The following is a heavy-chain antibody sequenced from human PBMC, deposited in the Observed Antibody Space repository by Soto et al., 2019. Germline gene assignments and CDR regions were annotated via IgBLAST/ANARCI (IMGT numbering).Heavy chain of an antibody. D-gene: IGHD5-12*01. J-gene: IGHJ4*02. Sequence: EVQLVESGGGLVQPGGSLRLSCAASGFTVSSNYMTWVRQAPGKGLEWVSVIYSAGSTYYADSVKGRFTISRHNSKNTLYLQMTSLRAEDSAVYYCARIEMATIYFEYWGQGTLVTVSS. CDR1: GFTVSSNY. CDR2: IYSAGST. CDR3: ARIEMATIYFEY. V-gene: IGHV3-53*04.